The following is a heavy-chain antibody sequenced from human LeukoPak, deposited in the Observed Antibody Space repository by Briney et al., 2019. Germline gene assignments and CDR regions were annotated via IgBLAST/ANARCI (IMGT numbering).Heavy chain of an antibody. CDR1: GFTFSDYG. CDR2: IWYDGTNK. D-gene: IGHD4-11*01. Sequence: GGSLRLSCTASGFTFSDYGMHWVRQAPGKGLEWVAIIWYDGTNKYYADSVKGRFTISRDNSKNTLYLQMNGLRAEDTAVYYCARVSTTANYFDYWGQGTLVTVSS. V-gene: IGHV3-33*01. CDR3: ARVSTTANYFDY. J-gene: IGHJ4*02.